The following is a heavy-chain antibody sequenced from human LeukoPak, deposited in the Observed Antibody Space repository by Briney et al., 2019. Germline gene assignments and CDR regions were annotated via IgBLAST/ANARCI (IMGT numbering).Heavy chain of an antibody. V-gene: IGHV4-59*11. CDR3: AGRITIFGDHPKDFDY. CDR2: ISDSGST. Sequence: SETLSLTCVVSGGSLSTHHWSWIRQSPGRGLEWIGYISDSGSTNYNPSLKSRVTISVDTSKNQFSLKLSSVTAADTAVYYCAGRITIFGDHPKDFDYWGQGTLVTVSS. J-gene: IGHJ4*02. D-gene: IGHD3-3*01. CDR1: GGSLSTHH.